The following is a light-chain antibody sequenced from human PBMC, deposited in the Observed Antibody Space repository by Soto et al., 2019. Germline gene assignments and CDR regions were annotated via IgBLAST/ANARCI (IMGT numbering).Light chain of an antibody. CDR2: EVT. Sequence: QSALTQPASVSGSPGQSITISCTGTSGDIGSYNRVSWYQQHPGKAPKLIIYEVTDWPSGVSNRFSGSKSGNTASLTISGLRAEDEAEYYCSSYTNINTRACVFGTGTKLTVL. J-gene: IGLJ1*01. CDR1: SGDIGSYNR. CDR3: SSYTNINTRACV. V-gene: IGLV2-14*01.